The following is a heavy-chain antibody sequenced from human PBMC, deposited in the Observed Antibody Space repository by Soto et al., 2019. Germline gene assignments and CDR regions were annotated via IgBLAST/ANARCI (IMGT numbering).Heavy chain of an antibody. V-gene: IGHV3-23*01. CDR3: ASLGVGDWANYYYYYGMDV. J-gene: IGHJ6*02. Sequence: EVQLLESGGGFVQPEGSLRLSCAATGFTFSVYAMTWVRQAPGKGLEWVSAVTANGGSTYSADSVKGRFTISRDNSKNTLFLQMNSLRAEDTAVYYCASLGVGDWANYYYYYGMDVWGQGTTVTVSS. CDR1: GFTFSVYA. D-gene: IGHD2-21*02. CDR2: VTANGGST.